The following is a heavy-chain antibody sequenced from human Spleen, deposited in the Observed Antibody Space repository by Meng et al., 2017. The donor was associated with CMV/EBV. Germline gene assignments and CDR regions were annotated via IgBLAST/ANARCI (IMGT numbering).Heavy chain of an antibody. V-gene: IGHV4-30-4*08. CDR1: VGSISRGDYY. CDR3: AGGYSSGWYWFDP. D-gene: IGHD6-19*01. Sequence: HLLSSAPGLVKPSETPSLTCPFLVGSISRGDYYWSWLRPPPGKGLEWMGYIYYSGSTYYNPSLKSRVTISVDTSKNQFSLKLSSVTAADTAVYYCAGGYSSGWYWFDPWGQGTLVTVSS. CDR2: IYYSGST. J-gene: IGHJ5*02.